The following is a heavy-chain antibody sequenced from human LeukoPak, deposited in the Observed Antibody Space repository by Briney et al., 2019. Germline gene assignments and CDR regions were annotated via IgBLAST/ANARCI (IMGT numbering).Heavy chain of an antibody. J-gene: IGHJ6*03. V-gene: IGHV3-48*01. CDR3: ARALNYYYMDV. Sequence: GGSLRLSCAASGFTFSYYTMHWVRQAPGKGLEWVSYISSSSSTIYYADSVKGRFTISRDNAKNSLYLQMNSLRAEDTAVYYCARALNYYYMDVWGKGTTVTVSS. CDR1: GFTFSYYT. D-gene: IGHD4/OR15-4a*01. CDR2: ISSSSSTI.